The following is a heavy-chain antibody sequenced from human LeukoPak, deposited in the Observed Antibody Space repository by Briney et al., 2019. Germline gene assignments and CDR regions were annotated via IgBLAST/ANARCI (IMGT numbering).Heavy chain of an antibody. CDR3: ASFRSGNYYSYYFDY. Sequence: PSQTLSLTCTVSGGSISSGGYYWSWIRQPPGKGLEWIGYIYHSGSTYYNPSLKSRVTISVDRSKNQFSLKLSSVTAADTAVYYCASFRSGNYYSYYFDYWGQGTLVTVSS. CDR2: IYHSGST. V-gene: IGHV4-30-2*01. J-gene: IGHJ4*02. CDR1: GGSISSGGYY. D-gene: IGHD1-26*01.